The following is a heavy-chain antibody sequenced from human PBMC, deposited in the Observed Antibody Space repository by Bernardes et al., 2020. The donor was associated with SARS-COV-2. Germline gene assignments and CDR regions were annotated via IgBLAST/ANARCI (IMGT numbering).Heavy chain of an antibody. J-gene: IGHJ6*04. V-gene: IGHV5-51*01. D-gene: IGHD2-2*01. Sequence: GGCLKISSKGAGYSVTRYWIGWVRPIPGKGLEWLGIIYPGDSDTRYSPSFQGQVTISADKSISTAYLQWSSLKASDTAMYYCARHKEMHCSSTSCYNSIAARQGLDVWGKGTTVTVSS. CDR2: IYPGDSDT. CDR3: ARHKEMHCSSTSCYNSIAARQGLDV. CDR1: GYSVTRYW.